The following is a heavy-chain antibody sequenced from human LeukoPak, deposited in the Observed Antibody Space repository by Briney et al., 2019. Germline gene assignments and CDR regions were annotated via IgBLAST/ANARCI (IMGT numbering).Heavy chain of an antibody. CDR1: GGSISSGGYS. CDR3: ARGGGMTPFDY. V-gene: IGHV4-30-2*01. D-gene: IGHD3-16*01. Sequence: PSETLSLTCAVSGGSISSGGYSWSWIRQPPGKGLEWIGYIYHSGSTYYNPSLKSRVTISVDTSKNQFSLKLSSVTAADTAVYYCARGGGMTPFDYWGQGTLVTVSS. J-gene: IGHJ4*02. CDR2: IYHSGST.